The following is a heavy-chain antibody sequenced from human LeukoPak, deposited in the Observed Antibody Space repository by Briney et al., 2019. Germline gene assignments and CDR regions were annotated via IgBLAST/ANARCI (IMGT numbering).Heavy chain of an antibody. V-gene: IGHV1-18*01. Sequence: ASVTVSCKTSGYTFTNYGISWVRQAPGQGLEWIGWISGYNGNTNYAQKLQGRVTMTTDTYTSTAYMEVRSLRSDDTAVYCCARDGYDMLTGYPFNFDYWGQGTMVTVSS. CDR3: ARDGYDMLTGYPFNFDY. CDR2: ISGYNGNT. CDR1: GYTFTNYG. J-gene: IGHJ4*02. D-gene: IGHD3-9*01.